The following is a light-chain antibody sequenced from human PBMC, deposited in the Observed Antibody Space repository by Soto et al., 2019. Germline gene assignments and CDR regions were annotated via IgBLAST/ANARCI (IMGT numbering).Light chain of an antibody. CDR3: QQYGSSPIT. V-gene: IGKV3-20*01. Sequence: EVVLTQSPGTLSLSPGERATISCRASQSVASSLLAWYQQKPGQAPRLLIYGASSRATGSPDRFSGSGSGTDFTLTISRLDPEDFAVYYCQQYGSSPITFGQGTRLEI. J-gene: IGKJ5*01. CDR1: QSVASSL. CDR2: GAS.